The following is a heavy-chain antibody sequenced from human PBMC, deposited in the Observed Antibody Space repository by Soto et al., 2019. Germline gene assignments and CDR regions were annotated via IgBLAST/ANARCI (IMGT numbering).Heavy chain of an antibody. Sequence: PGGSLRLSCAASGFTFSVYSMNWVRQAPGKGLEWLSYISSSSSTIYYADSAKGRFTISRDNAKNSLYLQMNSLRAEDTAVYYCARASGSGSSYNVVDYWCQGPLLTVSS. CDR1: GFTFSVYS. V-gene: IGHV3-48*01. D-gene: IGHD3-10*01. J-gene: IGHJ4*02. CDR3: ARASGSGSSYNVVDY. CDR2: ISSSSSTI.